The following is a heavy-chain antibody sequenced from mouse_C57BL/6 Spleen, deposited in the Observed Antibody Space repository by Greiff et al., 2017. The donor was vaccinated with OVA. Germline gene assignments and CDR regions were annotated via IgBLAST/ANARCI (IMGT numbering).Heavy chain of an antibody. J-gene: IGHJ3*01. CDR2: IDPSDSET. D-gene: IGHD2-4*01. V-gene: IGHV1-52*01. CDR1: GYTFTSYW. CDR3: ARWDEYDDWFAY. Sequence: QVQLQQPGAELVRPGSSVKLSCKASGYTFTSYWMHWVKQRPIQGLEWIGDIDPSDSETHYNQKFKDKATLTVDKSSSTAYMQLSSLTSEDSAVDYCARWDEYDDWFAYWGQGTLVTVSA.